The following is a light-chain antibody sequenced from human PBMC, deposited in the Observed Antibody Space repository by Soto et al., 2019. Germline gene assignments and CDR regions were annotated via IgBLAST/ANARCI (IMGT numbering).Light chain of an antibody. CDR2: AAS. CDR1: QTVSSNY. J-gene: IGKJ1*01. CDR3: QLYGTSPKP. Sequence: EIVLTRSPGTLSLSPGVRATLSCRASQTVSSNYLAWYQQKPGQAPRLLIYAASTRATGIPDRCSGSGSGTDFTLSISRLEPEDFVVYYCQLYGTSPKPFGQGTKVEIK. V-gene: IGKV3-20*01.